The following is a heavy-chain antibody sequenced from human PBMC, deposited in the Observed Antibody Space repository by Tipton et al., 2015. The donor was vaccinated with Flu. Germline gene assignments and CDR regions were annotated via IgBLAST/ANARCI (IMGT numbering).Heavy chain of an antibody. CDR3: AREIGEYYFDF. CDR1: GFTLGGYA. D-gene: IGHD3-16*01. Sequence: SLRLSCAASGFTLGGYAMHWVRQAPGKGLEWVAVIWSDGTNKYYVDSVKGRFTISRDNSKNTLYLQMNNLRVEDTAVYYCAREIGEYYFDFWGQGTLVTVSS. J-gene: IGHJ4*02. CDR2: IWSDGTNK. V-gene: IGHV3-33*08.